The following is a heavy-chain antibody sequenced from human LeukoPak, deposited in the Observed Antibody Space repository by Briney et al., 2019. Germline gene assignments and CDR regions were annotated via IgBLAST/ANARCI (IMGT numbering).Heavy chain of an antibody. Sequence: ASVKVSCKASGYTFTSYDINWVRQATGQGLEWMGWMNPNSGNTGYAQKFQGRVTMTRNTSISTAYMELSSLRSEDTAVYYCARGRSRDLWFGELLVNTGDYWGQGTLVTVSS. CDR1: GYTFTSYD. V-gene: IGHV1-8*01. D-gene: IGHD3-10*01. J-gene: IGHJ4*02. CDR2: MNPNSGNT. CDR3: ARGRSRDLWFGELLVNTGDY.